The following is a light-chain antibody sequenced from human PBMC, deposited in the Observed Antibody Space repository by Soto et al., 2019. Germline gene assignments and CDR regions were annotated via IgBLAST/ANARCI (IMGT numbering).Light chain of an antibody. CDR3: QQYNNWPPYT. CDR2: GAS. CDR1: QSVRSN. J-gene: IGKJ2*01. Sequence: EIVMTQSPATLSVSPGERSTLSCRASQSVRSNLAWYQQKPGQALRLLIYGASTRATGIPARFSGSGSGTEFTLTISSLQSEDFAVYYCQQYNNWPPYTFGQGTKLEIK. V-gene: IGKV3-15*01.